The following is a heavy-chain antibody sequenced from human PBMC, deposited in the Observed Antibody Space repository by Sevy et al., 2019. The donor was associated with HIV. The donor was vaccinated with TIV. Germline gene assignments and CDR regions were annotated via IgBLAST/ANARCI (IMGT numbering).Heavy chain of an antibody. CDR1: GGTFSSYA. J-gene: IGHJ6*02. Sequence: ASVKVSCKASGGTFSSYAISWVRQAPGQGLEWMGGIIPIFGTANYAQKFQGRVTITADESTGTAYMELSSLRSEDTAVDYCARDLLGGRSSKNYYDYGMDVWGQGTTVTVSS. D-gene: IGHD6-13*01. CDR3: ARDLLGGRSSKNYYDYGMDV. CDR2: IIPIFGTA. V-gene: IGHV1-69*13.